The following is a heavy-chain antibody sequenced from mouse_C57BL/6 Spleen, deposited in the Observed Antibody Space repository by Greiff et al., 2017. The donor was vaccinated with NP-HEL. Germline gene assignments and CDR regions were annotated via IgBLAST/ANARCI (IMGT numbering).Heavy chain of an antibody. CDR2: INPSSGYT. J-gene: IGHJ1*03. D-gene: IGHD3-3*01. CDR3: ARRAEGYFDV. CDR1: GYTFTSYT. V-gene: IGHV1-4*01. Sequence: QVHVKQSGAELARPGASVKMSCKASGYTFTSYTMHWVKQRPGQGLEWIGYINPSSGYTKYNQKFKDKATLTADKSSSTAYMQLSSLTSEDSAVYYCARRAEGYFDVWGTGTTVTVSS.